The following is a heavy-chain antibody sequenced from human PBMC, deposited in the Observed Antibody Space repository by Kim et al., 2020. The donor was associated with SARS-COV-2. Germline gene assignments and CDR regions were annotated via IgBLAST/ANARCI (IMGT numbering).Heavy chain of an antibody. CDR3: ARGLGSSSSSWYAPLYYY. D-gene: IGHD6-13*01. CDR2: INHSGST. J-gene: IGHJ6*01. CDR1: GGSFSGYY. Sequence: SETLSLTCAVYGGSFSGYYWSWIRQPPGKGLEWIGEINHSGSTNYNPSLKSRVTISVDTSKNQFSLKLSSVTAADTAVYYCARGLGSSSSSWYAPLYYY. V-gene: IGHV4-34*01.